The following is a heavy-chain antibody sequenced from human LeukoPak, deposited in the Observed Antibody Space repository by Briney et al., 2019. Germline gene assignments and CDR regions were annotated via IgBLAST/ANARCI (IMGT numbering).Heavy chain of an antibody. J-gene: IGHJ4*02. CDR1: GFTFSSYA. CDR2: ISSSGGST. CDR3: AKWGLRDIVVVPAAPGYDY. V-gene: IGHV3-23*01. Sequence: PGGSLRLSCAASGFTFSSYAMSWVRQAPGKGLEWVSAISSSGGSTYYADSVKGRFTISRDNSKNTLYLQMNSLRAEDTAVYYCAKWGLRDIVVVPAAPGYDYWGQGTLVTVSS. D-gene: IGHD2-2*01.